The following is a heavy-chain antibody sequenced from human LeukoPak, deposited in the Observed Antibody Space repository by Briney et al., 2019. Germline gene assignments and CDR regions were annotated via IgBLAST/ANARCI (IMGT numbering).Heavy chain of an antibody. CDR1: GGSISSYY. J-gene: IGHJ4*02. CDR3: AGGWLPDKNDF. D-gene: IGHD5-24*01. CDR2: FHHSGST. Sequence: PSETLSLTCIVSGGSISSYYWTWIRQSPGKGLEWIGFFHHSGSTNYNPSFKSRVTISADTSNNHFSLRLTSVTAADTAVYYCAGGWLPDKNDFWGQGTLVTVSA. V-gene: IGHV4-59*01.